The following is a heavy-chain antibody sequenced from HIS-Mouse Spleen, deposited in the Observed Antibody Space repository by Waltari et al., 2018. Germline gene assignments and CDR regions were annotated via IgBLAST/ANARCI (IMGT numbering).Heavy chain of an antibody. J-gene: IGHJ5*02. Sequence: QVQLVQSGAEVKKPGASVKVSCKASGYTFTGYYIHWGRQAPGQGLEWMGWINPNSGGTNYAQKFQGRVTMTRDTSISTAYMELSRLRSDDTAVYYCARGSGRWELLLPNWFDPWGQGTLVTVSS. CDR3: ARGSGRWELLLPNWFDP. CDR2: INPNSGGT. CDR1: GYTFTGYY. D-gene: IGHD1-26*01. V-gene: IGHV1-2*02.